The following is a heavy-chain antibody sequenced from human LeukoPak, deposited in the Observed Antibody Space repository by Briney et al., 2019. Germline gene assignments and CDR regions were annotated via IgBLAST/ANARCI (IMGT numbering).Heavy chain of an antibody. V-gene: IGHV3-23*01. CDR1: GFAFNTYS. CDR2: ISGSGGST. D-gene: IGHD4-23*01. CDR3: AKWYGGKGYYFDY. Sequence: GGSLRLSCAASGFAFNTYSMNWVRQAPGKGLEWVSAISGSGGSTYYADSVKGRFTISRDNSKNTLYLQMNSLRAEDTAVYYCAKWYGGKGYYFDYWGQGTLVTVSS. J-gene: IGHJ4*02.